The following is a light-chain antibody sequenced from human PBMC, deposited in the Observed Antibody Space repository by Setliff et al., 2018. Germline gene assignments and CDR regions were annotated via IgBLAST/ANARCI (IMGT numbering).Light chain of an antibody. CDR2: GNS. J-gene: IGLJ3*02. CDR1: SSNIGAGYD. V-gene: IGLV1-40*01. Sequence: QSVLTQPPSVSGAPGQRVTISCTGSSSNIGAGYDVHWYQQLPGTAPKLLIYGNSNRPSGVPDRFSGFKSGTSASLAITGLQAEDEADYYCQSYDSSLSGWVFGGGTK. CDR3: QSYDSSLSGWV.